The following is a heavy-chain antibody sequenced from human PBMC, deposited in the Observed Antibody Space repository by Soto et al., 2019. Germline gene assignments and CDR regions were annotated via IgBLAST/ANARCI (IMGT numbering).Heavy chain of an antibody. CDR3: ARVLAAAGTGYFDY. D-gene: IGHD6-13*01. CDR2: ISTSRSTT. Sequence: GGSLRLSCAASGFTFSSYSMNWVRQAPGKGLEWVSYISTSRSTTYYADSVKGRFTISRDNAKNSLYLQMNSLRAEDTAVYYCARVLAAAGTGYFDYWGQGTLVTVSS. J-gene: IGHJ4*02. CDR1: GFTFSSYS. V-gene: IGHV3-48*01.